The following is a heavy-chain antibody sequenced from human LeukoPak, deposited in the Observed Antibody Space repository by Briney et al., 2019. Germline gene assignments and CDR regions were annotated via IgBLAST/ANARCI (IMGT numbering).Heavy chain of an antibody. CDR2: INPNSGGT. CDR1: GYTFTGYY. V-gene: IGHV1-2*02. D-gene: IGHD3-10*01. CDR3: ARDPREYGSGRYPDY. Sequence: RASVKVSCKASGYTFTGYYMHWVRQAPGQGLEWMGWINPNSGGTNYAQKFQGRVTMTRDTSISTAYMELSRLRSDDTAVYYRARDPREYGSGRYPDYWGQGTLVTVSS. J-gene: IGHJ4*02.